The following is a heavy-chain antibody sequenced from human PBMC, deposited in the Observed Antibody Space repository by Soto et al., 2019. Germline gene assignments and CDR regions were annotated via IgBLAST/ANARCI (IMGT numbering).Heavy chain of an antibody. CDR1: GGSISSGDYY. J-gene: IGHJ4*02. CDR2: IYYSGST. V-gene: IGHV4-30-4*01. Sequence: SETLSLTCTVSGGSISSGDYYWSWIRQPPGKGLEWIGYIYYSGSTYYNPSLKSRVTISVDTSKNQFSLKLSSVTAADTAVYYCARVGYYYFFLGTPTRYYFVYWCQGPLVTVS. CDR3: ARVGYYYFFLGTPTRYYFVY. D-gene: IGHD3-16*01.